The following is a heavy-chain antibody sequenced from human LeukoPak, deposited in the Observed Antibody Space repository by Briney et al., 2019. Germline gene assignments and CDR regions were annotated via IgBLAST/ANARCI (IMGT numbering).Heavy chain of an antibody. CDR1: GGTFSSYA. V-gene: IGHV1-69*13. CDR3: ARTGTVDTDMHYMDV. CDR2: IIPIFGTA. D-gene: IGHD5-18*01. Sequence: SVKVSCKASGGTFSSYAISWVRHAPGQGLEWMGGIIPIFGTANYAQKCQGRVTITADESTSTAYMELSSLRSEDTAVYYCARTGTVDTDMHYMDVWGKGTTVTVSS. J-gene: IGHJ6*03.